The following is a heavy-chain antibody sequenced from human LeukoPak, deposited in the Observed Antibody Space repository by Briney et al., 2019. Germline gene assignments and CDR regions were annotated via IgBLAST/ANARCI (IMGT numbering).Heavy chain of an antibody. D-gene: IGHD1-26*01. CDR2: IKQDGSEK. CDR1: GFTFSSCW. Sequence: GGSLRLSCAASGFTFSSCWMSWVRQAPGKGLEWVANIKQDGSEKYYVDSVKGRFTISRDNAKNSLYLQMNSLRAEDTAVYYCARGMSGSYSYFDYWGQGTLVTVSS. V-gene: IGHV3-7*01. CDR3: ARGMSGSYSYFDY. J-gene: IGHJ4*02.